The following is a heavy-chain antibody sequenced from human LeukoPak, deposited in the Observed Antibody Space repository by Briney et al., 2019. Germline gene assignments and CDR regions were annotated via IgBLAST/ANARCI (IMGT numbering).Heavy chain of an antibody. D-gene: IGHD6-13*01. CDR2: ISYDGSNK. V-gene: IGHV3-30*18. Sequence: PGGSLRLSCAASGFTFSSYGMHWVRHAPGKGLEWVAVISYDGSNKYYANSVKGRFTISRDNSKNTLYLQMNSLRAEDTAVYYCAKEITEGIFDYWGQGTLVTVSS. CDR1: GFTFSSYG. CDR3: AKEITEGIFDY. J-gene: IGHJ4*02.